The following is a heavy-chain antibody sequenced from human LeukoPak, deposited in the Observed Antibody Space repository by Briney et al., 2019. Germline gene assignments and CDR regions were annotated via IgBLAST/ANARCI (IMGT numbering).Heavy chain of an antibody. CDR2: IYYSGST. CDR3: ARVRDDTAYYFDY. J-gene: IGHJ4*02. Sequence: PSETLSLTCTVSGGSISSGSYYWSWIRQPAGKGLEWIGYIYYSGSTNYNPSLKSRVTISVDTSKNQFSLKLSSVTAADTAVYYCARVRDDTAYYFDYWGQGTLVTVSS. D-gene: IGHD3-9*01. V-gene: IGHV4-61*10. CDR1: GGSISSGSYY.